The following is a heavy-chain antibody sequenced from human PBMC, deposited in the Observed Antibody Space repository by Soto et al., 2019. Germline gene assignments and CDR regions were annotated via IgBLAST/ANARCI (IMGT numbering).Heavy chain of an antibody. V-gene: IGHV1-69*01. CDR2: IIPRFGTT. CDR3: ARPDEGGYSSNHHYYYALDV. Sequence: QVQLVQSGAEVEKPGSSVRVSCKASGDSFSKYTVNWVRQAPRQGLEWMGGIIPRFGTTNYAPTLQDRVTITADESMNTVYMELSSLRSEDTALYYCARPDEGGYSSNHHYYYALDVWGQGTTVTV. J-gene: IGHJ6*02. CDR1: GDSFSKYT. D-gene: IGHD3-22*01.